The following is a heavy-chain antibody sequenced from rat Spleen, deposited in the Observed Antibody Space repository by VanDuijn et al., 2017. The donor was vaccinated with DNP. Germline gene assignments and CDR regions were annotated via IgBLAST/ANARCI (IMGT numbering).Heavy chain of an antibody. D-gene: IGHD1-12*02. CDR1: GFIFNNHW. Sequence: EVQLVESGGGPVQPGRSLKLSCIASGFIFNNHWMTWIRQAPGKGLEWVASITNSGDSSYYSDSVKGRFSISRDNAKSTLYLQMDSLRSEDTATYYCARITMMVGGFAYWGQGIMVTVSS. CDR3: ARITMMVGGFAY. V-gene: IGHV5-31*01. CDR2: ITNSGDSS. J-gene: IGHJ2*01.